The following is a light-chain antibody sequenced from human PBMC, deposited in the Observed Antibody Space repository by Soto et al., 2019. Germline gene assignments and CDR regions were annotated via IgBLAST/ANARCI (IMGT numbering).Light chain of an antibody. Sequence: DIPMTQSPSSLSASLGDRVTITCRASQGIGVYLAWFQQKPGKVPKLLIYAASALQSGVPSRFRGSGSGTDFTLTISSLQPEDFATYYGQKYNSAPLTCGGGTKVEIK. CDR2: AAS. CDR3: QKYNSAPLT. J-gene: IGKJ4*01. CDR1: QGIGVY. V-gene: IGKV1-27*01.